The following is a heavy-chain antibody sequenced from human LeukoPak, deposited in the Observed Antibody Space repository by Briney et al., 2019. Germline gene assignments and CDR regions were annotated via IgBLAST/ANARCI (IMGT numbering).Heavy chain of an antibody. D-gene: IGHD2-8*01. J-gene: IGHJ6*03. CDR3: ARDADIVLMVYARRDYYYMDV. CDR1: GYTFTSYD. CDR2: MNPNSGNT. V-gene: IGHV1-8*01. Sequence: ASVKVSCKASGYTFTSYDINWVRQATGQGLEWMGWMNPNSGNTGYAQKFQGRVTMTRNTSISTAYMELSRLRSDDTAVYYCARDADIVLMVYARRDYYYMDVWGKGTTVTVSS.